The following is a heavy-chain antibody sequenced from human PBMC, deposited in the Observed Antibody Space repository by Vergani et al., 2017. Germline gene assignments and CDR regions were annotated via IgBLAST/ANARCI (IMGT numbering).Heavy chain of an antibody. D-gene: IGHD5-18*01. CDR1: GGTFSSYA. J-gene: IGHJ4*02. CDR2: IIPIFGIA. Sequence: QVQLVQSGAEVKKPGSSVKVSCKASGGTFSSYAISWVRQAPGQGLEWMGGIIPIFGIANYAQKFQGRVTITADKSTSTAYMELSSLRSEDTAVYYCARDNLDTAMVRFYYFDYWGQGTLVTVSS. V-gene: IGHV1-69*17. CDR3: ARDNLDTAMVRFYYFDY.